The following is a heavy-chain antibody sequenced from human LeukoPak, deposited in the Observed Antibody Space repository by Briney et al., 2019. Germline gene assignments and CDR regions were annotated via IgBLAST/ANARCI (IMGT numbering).Heavy chain of an antibody. CDR3: ARHSTAGTGFDY. CDR2: IYYSGST. D-gene: IGHD6-13*01. CDR1: GGSISSYF. J-gene: IGHJ4*02. V-gene: IGHV4-59*08. Sequence: SETLSLTCTVSGGSISSYFWSWLRQPPGKGLEWIGYIYYSGSTNYNHSLKSQVTISVATSKTHFSLKLSSVTAADTAVYYCARHSTAGTGFDYWGQGTLVTVSS.